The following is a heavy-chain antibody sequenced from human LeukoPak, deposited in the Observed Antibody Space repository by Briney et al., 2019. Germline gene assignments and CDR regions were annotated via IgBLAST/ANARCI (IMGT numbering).Heavy chain of an antibody. J-gene: IGHJ3*02. CDR3: ARAGMYCSSTSCYADAFDI. CDR1: GFTVSSNY. Sequence: GGSLRLSCAASGFTVSSNYMSWVRQAPGKGLEWVSVIYSGGSTYYADSVKGRFTISRDNSKNTLYLQMNSLRAEDTAVYYCARAGMYCSSTSCYADAFDIWGQGTMVTVSS. CDR2: IYSGGST. V-gene: IGHV3-66*01. D-gene: IGHD2-2*01.